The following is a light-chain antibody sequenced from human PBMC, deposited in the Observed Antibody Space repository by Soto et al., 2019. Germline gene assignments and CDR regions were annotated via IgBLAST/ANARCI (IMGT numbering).Light chain of an antibody. CDR1: SSDVGGYNY. CDR3: TSYTTSSTLV. J-gene: IGLJ1*01. V-gene: IGLV2-14*01. CDR2: DVS. Sequence: QSVLTQPASVSGSPGQSITISCTGTSSDVGGYNYVSWYQQYPGKAPKLMIYDVSNRPSGVSNRFSCSNSGNTASLTISGLQAEDEADYYCTSYTTSSTLVFGTGTKVTVL.